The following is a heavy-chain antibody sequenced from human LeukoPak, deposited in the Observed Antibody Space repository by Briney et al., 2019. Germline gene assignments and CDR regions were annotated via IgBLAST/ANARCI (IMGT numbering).Heavy chain of an antibody. V-gene: IGHV3-23*01. CDR1: GFTFTSYA. CDR2: ISGSGGST. Sequence: GGSLRLSCAASGFTFTSYAMNWVRQAPGKGLEWVSAISGSGGSTYYADSVKGRFSVSRDNSENTLFLQMNSLRAEDTAIYYCAKDTDVVVPEYFQYWGQGTLVTVSS. J-gene: IGHJ1*01. D-gene: IGHD2-15*01. CDR3: AKDTDVVVPEYFQY.